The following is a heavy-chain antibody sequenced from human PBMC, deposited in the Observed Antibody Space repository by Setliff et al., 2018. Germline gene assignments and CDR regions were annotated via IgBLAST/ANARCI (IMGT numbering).Heavy chain of an antibody. CDR3: ARAPPLAYCGGDCPTGQYYFDS. J-gene: IGHJ4*02. CDR1: GFSFIDTY. Sequence: PGGSLRLSCAASGFSFIDTYMGWVRQAPGKGLEWVSKISGSGITIYYADSVKGRFTISRDNAKNSLYLQMNSLRVEDTALYHCARAPPLAYCGGDCPTGQYYFDSWGQGILVTVSS. V-gene: IGHV3-11*01. CDR2: ISGSGITI. D-gene: IGHD2-21*01.